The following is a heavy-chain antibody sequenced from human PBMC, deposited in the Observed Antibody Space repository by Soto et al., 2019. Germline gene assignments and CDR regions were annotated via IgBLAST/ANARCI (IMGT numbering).Heavy chain of an antibody. Sequence: QVQLQESGPGLVKPSQTLSLTCTVSGVSISSGGYYWSWIRQHPGKGLEWIGYIYYSGSTYYKPSLKSRVTISVDTSKNQFYLKLSSVTAADTAVYYCAREGYSGYDTPFDYWGQGTLVTVSS. J-gene: IGHJ4*02. D-gene: IGHD5-12*01. V-gene: IGHV4-31*03. CDR3: AREGYSGYDTPFDY. CDR1: GVSISSGGYY. CDR2: IYYSGST.